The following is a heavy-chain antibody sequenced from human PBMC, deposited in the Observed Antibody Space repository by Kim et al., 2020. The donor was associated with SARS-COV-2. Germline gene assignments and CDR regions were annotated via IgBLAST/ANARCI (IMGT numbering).Heavy chain of an antibody. CDR2: ISSSGSYT. D-gene: IGHD6-13*01. CDR1: GINFSYYY. V-gene: IGHV3-11*05. CDR3: VRVPVGASSWYYFDS. J-gene: IGHJ4*01. Sequence: GGSLRLSCAASGINFSYYYMSWIRQAPGKGLEWVSYISSSGSYTKYADSLKGRFTISRDNAENSLYLEMNSLRAEDTAVYYCVRVPVGASSWYYFDSWG.